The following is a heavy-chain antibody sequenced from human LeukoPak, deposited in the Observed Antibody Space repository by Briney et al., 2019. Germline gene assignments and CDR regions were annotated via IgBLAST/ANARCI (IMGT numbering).Heavy chain of an antibody. CDR1: GFTFSDYY. CDR3: ASPRVLGSGSYYFYYYYMDV. J-gene: IGHJ6*03. CDR2: ISSSGSTI. Sequence: GGSLRLSCAASGFTFSDYYMSWIRQAPGKGLEWVSYISSSGSTIYYADSVKGRFTISRDNAKNSLYLQMNSLRAEDTAVYYCASPRVLGSGSYYFYYYYMDVWGKGTTVTISS. V-gene: IGHV3-11*01. D-gene: IGHD3-10*01.